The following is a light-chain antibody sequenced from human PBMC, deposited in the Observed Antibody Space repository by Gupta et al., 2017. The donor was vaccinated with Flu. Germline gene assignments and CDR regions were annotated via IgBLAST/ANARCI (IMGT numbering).Light chain of an antibody. Sequence: SALPQPRSVSGSPEPSVTISCTGTISDVGGYNYLCWYPQHPVKSPRLIIYDVRRRPAGVPSRFSVSKSGSTASLTISGRLEEEEDDYYCCSDAFSDTLMFGGGTKLTVL. CDR3: CSDAFSDTLM. CDR1: ISDVGGYNY. CDR2: DVR. J-gene: IGLJ3*02. V-gene: IGLV2-11*01.